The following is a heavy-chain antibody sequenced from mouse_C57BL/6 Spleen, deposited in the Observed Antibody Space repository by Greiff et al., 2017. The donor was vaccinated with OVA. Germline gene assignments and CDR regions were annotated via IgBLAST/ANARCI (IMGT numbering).Heavy chain of an antibody. CDR1: GYTFTSYW. J-gene: IGHJ4*01. CDR3: ARSRLLYTRDY. CDR2: IDPSDSYT. V-gene: IGHV1-69*01. Sequence: QVQLQQPGAELVMPGASVKLSCKASGYTFTSYWMHWVKQRPGQGLEWIGEIDPSDSYTNYNQKFKGKSTLTVDKSSSTAYMQLSSLTSEDSAVYYCARSRLLYTRDYWGQGTSVTVSS.